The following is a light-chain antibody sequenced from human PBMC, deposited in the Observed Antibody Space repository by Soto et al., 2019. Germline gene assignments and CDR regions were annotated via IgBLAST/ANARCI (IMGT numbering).Light chain of an antibody. V-gene: IGLV1-40*01. CDR2: GNT. CDR1: SSNIGAGYD. J-gene: IGLJ2*01. CDR3: QSYDSSLSAVV. Sequence: QSVLTQPPSVSGAPGQRVTISCTGSSSNIGAGYDVHWYQHLPGTAPKLLIYGNTNRPSGVPDRFSGSKSGTSASLAITGLQAEDEADYYCQSYDSSLSAVVFGGGTNLTVL.